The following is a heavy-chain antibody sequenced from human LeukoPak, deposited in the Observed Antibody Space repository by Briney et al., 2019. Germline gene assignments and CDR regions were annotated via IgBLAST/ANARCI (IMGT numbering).Heavy chain of an antibody. Sequence: GGSLRLSCAASGFTFSSYAMHWVRQAPGKGLEYVSAISSNGGSTYYANSVKGRFTISRDNSKNTVYLQMNSLRAEDTGVYYCARDRLEAVTDDDYFDYWGQGTLVTVSS. V-gene: IGHV3-64*01. J-gene: IGHJ4*02. D-gene: IGHD2-21*02. CDR3: ARDRLEAVTDDDYFDY. CDR2: ISSNGGST. CDR1: GFTFSSYA.